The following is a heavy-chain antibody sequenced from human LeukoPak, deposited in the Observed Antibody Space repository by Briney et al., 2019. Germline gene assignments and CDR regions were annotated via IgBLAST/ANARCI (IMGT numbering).Heavy chain of an antibody. CDR1: GGSFSGYY. CDR2: INRRGST. CDR3: ARDGGPGYSSSWYLY. Sequence: SETLSLTCGVYGGSFSGYYWSWIRQPPGKGLEWIGEINRRGSTNYNPSLKSRVTISIDTSKNQFSLKLSSVTAADTAVYYCARDGGPGYSSSWYLYWGQGTLVTVSS. V-gene: IGHV4-34*01. D-gene: IGHD6-13*01. J-gene: IGHJ4*02.